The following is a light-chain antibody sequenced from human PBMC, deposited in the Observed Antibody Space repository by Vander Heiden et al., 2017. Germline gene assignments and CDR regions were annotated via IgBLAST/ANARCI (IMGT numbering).Light chain of an antibody. V-gene: IGKV1-33*01. Sequence: DIQMTQSPSSVSASVGDRVTITCQASQDIRKILNWFQQKPGKAPKLLIYGASNLETGVPSRFSGSASGTEYNFTVNSLQPGDVATYYCQRYGVLRAFGQGTKLDIK. CDR3: QRYGVLRA. CDR1: QDIRKI. CDR2: GAS. J-gene: IGKJ2*01.